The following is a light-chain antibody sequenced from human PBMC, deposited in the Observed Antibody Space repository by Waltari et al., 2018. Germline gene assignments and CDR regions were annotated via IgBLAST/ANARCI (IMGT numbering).Light chain of an antibody. V-gene: IGLV2-14*03. CDR2: DVY. Sequence: QSALTQPASVSGSPGQSITLSCTGSSSDIGGYHYVSWYQQHPGKAPKLIIYDVYNRPTWVSSRFSGSKSGTTASLTISGLQAEDEADYYCSSYTTTNTPHYVFGSGTRVTVL. CDR1: SSDIGGYHY. J-gene: IGLJ1*01. CDR3: SSYTTTNTPHYV.